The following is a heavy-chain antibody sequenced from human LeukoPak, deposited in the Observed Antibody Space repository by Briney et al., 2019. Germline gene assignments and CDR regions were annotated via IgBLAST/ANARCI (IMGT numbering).Heavy chain of an antibody. CDR1: GGSVSSGSYQ. V-gene: IGHV4-61*01. CDR2: IYYSGST. Sequence: KPSETLSLTCTVSGGSVSSGSYQWSWIRQPPGKGLEWIGYIYYSGSTNYNPSLKSRVTISVDTSKNQFSLKLSSVTAADTAVYSCATLRGYYLFDYWGQGTLVTVSS. J-gene: IGHJ4*02. D-gene: IGHD3-22*01. CDR3: ATLRGYYLFDY.